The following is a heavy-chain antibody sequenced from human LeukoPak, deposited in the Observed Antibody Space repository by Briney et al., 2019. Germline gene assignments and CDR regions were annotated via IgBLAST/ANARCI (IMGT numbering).Heavy chain of an antibody. D-gene: IGHD3-22*01. CDR2: IYYSGST. Sequence: KPSETLPLTCTVSGGSISSYYWSWIRQPPGKGLEWIGYIYYSGSTNYNPSLKSRVTISVDTSKNQFSLKLSSVTAADTAVYYCARSPHYYDSSGYLLEGFDIWGQGTMVTVSS. CDR1: GGSISSYY. V-gene: IGHV4-59*12. J-gene: IGHJ3*02. CDR3: ARSPHYYDSSGYLLEGFDI.